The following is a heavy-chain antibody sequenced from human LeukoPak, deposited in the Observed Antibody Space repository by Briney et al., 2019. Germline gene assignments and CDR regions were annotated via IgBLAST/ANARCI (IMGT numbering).Heavy chain of an antibody. CDR3: ARERAVTTYYYFDY. CDR2: IYTSGST. Sequence: DPSQTLSLTCTVSGGSISSGSYYWSWIRQPAGKGLEWIGRIYTSGSTNYNPSLKSRVTISVDTSKNRFSLKLSSVTAADTAVYYCARERAVTTYYYFDYWGQGTLVTVSS. D-gene: IGHD4-17*01. J-gene: IGHJ4*02. V-gene: IGHV4-61*02. CDR1: GGSISSGSYY.